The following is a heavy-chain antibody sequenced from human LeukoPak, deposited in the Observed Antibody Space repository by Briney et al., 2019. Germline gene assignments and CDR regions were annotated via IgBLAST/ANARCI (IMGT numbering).Heavy chain of an antibody. CDR1: GFTCGDYA. CDR3: EKDAGAGTWLHY. V-gene: IGHV3-43*02. CDR2: IRGDGRTT. D-gene: IGHD6-19*01. J-gene: IGHJ4*02. Sequence: PGGSLRRSCAASGFTCGDYAMHWVRQAPGKGLKGFSLIRGDGRTTSYAGSVKGRFNTSRENSTNSLYLHMTSLRGEDFAMYYCEKDAGAGTWLHYWGQGTLVTVSS.